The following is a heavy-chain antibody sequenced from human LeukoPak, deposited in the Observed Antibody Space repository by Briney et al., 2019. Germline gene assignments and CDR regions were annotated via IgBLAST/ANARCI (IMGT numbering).Heavy chain of an antibody. Sequence: SETLSLTCTVSGGSISSYYWSWIRQPPGKGLEWIGYIHYSGSTNYNPSLKSRVTISVDTSKNQFSLKLSSVTAADTAVYYCARQTVVLARFDYWGQGTLVTVSS. J-gene: IGHJ4*02. V-gene: IGHV4-59*01. CDR3: ARQTVVLARFDY. CDR1: GGSISSYY. D-gene: IGHD2-8*01. CDR2: IHYSGST.